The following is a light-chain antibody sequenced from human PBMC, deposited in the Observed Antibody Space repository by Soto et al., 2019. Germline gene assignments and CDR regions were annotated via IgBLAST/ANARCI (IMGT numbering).Light chain of an antibody. CDR2: KAS. CDR1: QSISSW. CDR3: QQYNSYSPTT. Sequence: DIHMTQSPSTLSASVGDRVTITCRASQSISSWLAWYQQKPGKAPKVLIYKASSLERGVPSRFSGSGSGTEFTLTINSLQPDDFATYYCQQYNSYSPTTFGQGTKVDIK. V-gene: IGKV1-5*03. J-gene: IGKJ1*01.